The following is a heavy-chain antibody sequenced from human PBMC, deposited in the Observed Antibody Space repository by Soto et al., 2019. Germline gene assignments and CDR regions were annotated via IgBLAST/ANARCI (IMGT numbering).Heavy chain of an antibody. Sequence: SETLSLTCAVYGGSFSGYYWSWIRQPPGKGLEWIGEINHSGSTNYNPSLKSRVTISVDTSKNQFSLKLSSVTAADTAVYYCARGLEYCSSTSCYYYGMDVWGQGTTVTVSS. CDR3: ARGLEYCSSTSCYYYGMDV. CDR2: INHSGST. CDR1: GGSFSGYY. V-gene: IGHV4-34*01. J-gene: IGHJ6*02. D-gene: IGHD2-2*01.